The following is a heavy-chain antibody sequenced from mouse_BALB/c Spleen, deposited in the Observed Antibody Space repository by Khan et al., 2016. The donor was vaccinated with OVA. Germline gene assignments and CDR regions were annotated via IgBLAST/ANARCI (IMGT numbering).Heavy chain of an antibody. Sequence: VQLQQSGAELARPGASVKMSCKASGYTFTSYTMHWVKQRPGQGLEWIGYISPSSGYTNYNQKFKDKATLTADKSSSTAYMQLSSLTSEDSAVYYCAREGSYYRSDGWFAYWGQGTLGTVSA. V-gene: IGHV1-4*01. D-gene: IGHD2-14*01. J-gene: IGHJ3*01. CDR1: GYTFTSYT. CDR3: AREGSYYRSDGWFAY. CDR2: ISPSSGYT.